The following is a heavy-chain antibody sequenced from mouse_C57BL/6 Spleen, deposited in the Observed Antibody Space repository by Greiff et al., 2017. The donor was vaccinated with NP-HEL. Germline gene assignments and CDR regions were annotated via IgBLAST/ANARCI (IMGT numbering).Heavy chain of an antibody. CDR1: GYAFSSYW. D-gene: IGHD4-1*01. V-gene: IGHV1-80*01. CDR2: IYPGDGDT. Sequence: QVQLKQSGAELVKPGASVKISCKASGYAFSSYWMNWVKQRPGKGLEWIGQIYPGDGDTNYNGKFKGKATLTADTSSSTAYMQLSSLTSEDSAVYFCARLTSWDEGWYFEVWGTGTTVTVSS. CDR3: ARLTSWDEGWYFEV. J-gene: IGHJ1*03.